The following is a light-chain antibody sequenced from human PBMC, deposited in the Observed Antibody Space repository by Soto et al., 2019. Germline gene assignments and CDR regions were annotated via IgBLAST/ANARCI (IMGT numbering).Light chain of an antibody. J-gene: IGKJ3*01. CDR2: GAS. CDR1: QSVSSTY. Sequence: EIVLTQSPGTLSLSPGERATLSCRASQSVSSTYLAWYQQKPGQAHRLLIYGASSSATGIPDRFSGSGSGTDFTLTISILEPEDFEVYYCQQYASSFGPGTKVDIK. V-gene: IGKV3-20*01. CDR3: QQYASS.